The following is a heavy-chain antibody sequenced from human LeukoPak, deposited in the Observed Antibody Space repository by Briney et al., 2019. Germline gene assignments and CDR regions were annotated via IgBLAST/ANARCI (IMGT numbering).Heavy chain of an antibody. CDR1: GFTFAGYA. D-gene: IGHD6-6*01. J-gene: IGHJ4*02. CDR2: ISGSGGST. CDR3: AHWGSSGSFDY. Sequence: GGSLRLSCAASGFTFAGYAMTWVRQAPGKGLEGVSLISGSGGSTYYADVVEGRFTISRDNSKNALYLRMNSLRAEDTAVYYCAHWGSSGSFDYWGQGTLVTVSS. V-gene: IGHV3-23*01.